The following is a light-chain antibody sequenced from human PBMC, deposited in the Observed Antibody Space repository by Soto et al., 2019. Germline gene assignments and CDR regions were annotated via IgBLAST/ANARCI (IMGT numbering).Light chain of an antibody. J-gene: IGKJ2*01. V-gene: IGKV1-5*03. Sequence: DIQMTQSPSTLSASVGDRVTITCRARQSISSWLAWHQQKPGKAPKLLIYKASMLGSGVPSRFSGSGYGTEFTLTINSLQPDDFATYYCQHYSGYFRAFGQGTKLEIQ. CDR2: KAS. CDR1: QSISSW. CDR3: QHYSGYFRA.